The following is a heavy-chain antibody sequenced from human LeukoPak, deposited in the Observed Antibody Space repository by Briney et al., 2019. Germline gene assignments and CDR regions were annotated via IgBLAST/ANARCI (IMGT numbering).Heavy chain of an antibody. CDR2: INHSGST. V-gene: IGHV4-34*01. CDR1: GGSFSGYY. Sequence: LSETLSLTCAVYGGSFSGYYWSWIRQPPGKGLEWIGEINHSGSTNYNPSLNSRVPISVDTSKNQFSLNLSSVTAADTAVYYCAFNDYNVAFDIWGQGTMVTVSS. D-gene: IGHD4-11*01. J-gene: IGHJ3*02. CDR3: AFNDYNVAFDI.